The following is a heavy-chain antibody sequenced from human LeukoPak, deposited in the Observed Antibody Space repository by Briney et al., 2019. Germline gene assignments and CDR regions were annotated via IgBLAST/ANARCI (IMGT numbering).Heavy chain of an antibody. D-gene: IGHD3-10*01. CDR1: GFTVSNNY. CDR3: VRESGFGELFPYAFDI. J-gene: IGHJ3*02. CDR2: LYSGGNT. Sequence: GGSLRLSCAASGFTVSNNYMSWVRQAPGKGLEWVSVLYSGGNTYYTDSVKGRFAISRDYSRNTVYLQMNSLRAEDTAVYYCVRESGFGELFPYAFDIWGQGTVVTVSS. V-gene: IGHV3-53*01.